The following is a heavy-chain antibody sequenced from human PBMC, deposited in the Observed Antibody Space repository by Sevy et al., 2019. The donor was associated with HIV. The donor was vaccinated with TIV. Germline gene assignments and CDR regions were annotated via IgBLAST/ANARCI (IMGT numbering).Heavy chain of an antibody. CDR3: ARVWAAAGTFDY. D-gene: IGHD6-13*01. CDR1: GFTFSSYS. J-gene: IGHJ4*02. CDR2: ISSSSSYI. Sequence: GGSLRLSCAASGFTFSSYSMNWVRQAPGKGLEWVSSISSSSSYIYYADSVKGRFTISRDNAKNSLYLQMNSLRAEDTAVYYCARVWAAAGTFDYWGQGTLVTVSS. V-gene: IGHV3-21*01.